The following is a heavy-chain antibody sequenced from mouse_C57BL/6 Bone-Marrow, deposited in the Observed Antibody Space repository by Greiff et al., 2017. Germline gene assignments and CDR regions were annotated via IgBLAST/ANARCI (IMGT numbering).Heavy chain of an antibody. CDR3: ARGEDYYGSRSFDY. J-gene: IGHJ2*01. V-gene: IGHV1-59*01. CDR1: GYTFTSYW. D-gene: IGHD1-1*01. Sequence: QVQLKQPGAELVRPGTSVKLSCKASGYTFTSYWMHWVKQRPGQGLEWIGVIDPSDSYTNYNQKFKGKATLTVDTSSSTAYMQLSSLTSEDSAVYYCARGEDYYGSRSFDYWGQGTTLTVSS. CDR2: IDPSDSYT.